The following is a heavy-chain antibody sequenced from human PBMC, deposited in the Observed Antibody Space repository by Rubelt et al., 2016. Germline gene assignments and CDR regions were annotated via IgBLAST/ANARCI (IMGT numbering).Heavy chain of an antibody. V-gene: IGHV4-34*01. CDR1: GGSFSGYY. D-gene: IGHD6-13*01. J-gene: IGHJ6*02. Sequence: QVQLQQWGAGLLKPSETLSLTCAVYGGSFSGYYWSWIRQPPGKGLEWIGEINHRGSTNYHPSLKSRGTSSVDTSKNQFSLKLSSVTAADTAVYYCARGRRGSSSWLGRDYYGMDVWGQGTTVTVSS. CDR2: INHRGST. CDR3: ARGRRGSSSWLGRDYYGMDV.